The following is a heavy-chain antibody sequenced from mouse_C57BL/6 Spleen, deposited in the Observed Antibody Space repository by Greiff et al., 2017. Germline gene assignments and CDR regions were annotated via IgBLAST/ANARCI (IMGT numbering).Heavy chain of an antibody. CDR1: GYAFTNYL. CDR3: ARYREDFDY. J-gene: IGHJ2*01. CDR2: INPGSGGT. Sequence: QVHVKQPGAELVRPGTSVKVSCKASGYAFTNYLIEWVKQRPGQGLEWIGVINPGSGGTNYNEKFKSKATLTVDKSSSTAYMQLSSLTSEDSAVYYCARYREDFDYWGQGTTLTVSS. V-gene: IGHV1-54*01.